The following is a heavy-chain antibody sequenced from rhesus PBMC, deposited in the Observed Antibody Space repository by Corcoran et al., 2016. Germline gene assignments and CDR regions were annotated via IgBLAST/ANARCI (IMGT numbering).Heavy chain of an antibody. CDR3: ARVIGEDDYGYYWPADAFDF. Sequence: QVQLQESGPGLVKPSETLSLPCAVPGYSISSCFGWRWSRQPQGKGREWLGYIGGSSGSTNYNPSLKSRVTISKDTSKNQFSLKLSSVTAADTAVYYCARVIGEDDYGYYWPADAFDFWGQGLRVTVSS. CDR2: IGGSSGST. CDR1: GYSISSCFG. J-gene: IGHJ3*01. D-gene: IGHD3-9*01. V-gene: IGHV4-127*01.